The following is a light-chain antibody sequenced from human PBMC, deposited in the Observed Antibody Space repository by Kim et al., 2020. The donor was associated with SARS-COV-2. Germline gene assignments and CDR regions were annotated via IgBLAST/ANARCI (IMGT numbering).Light chain of an antibody. CDR1: SLVAKT. Sequence: SYELTQPPSVSVAPGKTATISCGGNSLVAKTVHWYQHKPGQAPVLVIQHDNERPSGIPERISASTSGNTATLTVSRVEAGDEADYYCQVWDSDSDLVVFGGGTQLTVL. CDR3: QVWDSDSDLVV. CDR2: HDN. J-gene: IGLJ3*02. V-gene: IGLV3-21*04.